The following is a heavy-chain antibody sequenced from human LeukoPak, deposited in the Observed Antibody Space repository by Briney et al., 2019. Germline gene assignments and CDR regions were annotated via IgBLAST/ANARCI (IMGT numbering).Heavy chain of an antibody. D-gene: IGHD3-10*01. CDR1: GFTFSSYG. V-gene: IGHV3-23*01. CDR3: AKDNYYGSPRGSYFDY. J-gene: IGHJ4*02. CDR2: ISGSGRNT. Sequence: PGGSLRLSCAASGFTFSSYGMSWVRQAPGKGLEWVSGISGSGRNTYYADSVKGRFTISRDNSKDTVYLQMNSLRAEGTAVYYCAKDNYYGSPRGSYFDYWGQGALVTVSS.